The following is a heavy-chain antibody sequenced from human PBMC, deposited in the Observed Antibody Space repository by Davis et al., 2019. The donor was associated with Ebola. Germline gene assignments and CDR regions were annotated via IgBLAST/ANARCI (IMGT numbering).Heavy chain of an antibody. CDR1: GFTFSSYG. J-gene: IGHJ4*02. D-gene: IGHD6-19*01. CDR2: IWYDGSNK. Sequence: GESLKISCAASGFTFSSYGMHWVRQAPGKGLEWVAVIWYDGSNKYYADSVKGRFTISRDNSKNTLYLQMNSLRAEDTAVYYCARGGGGYSSGWYSDYWGQGTLVTVSS. V-gene: IGHV3-33*01. CDR3: ARGGGGYSSGWYSDY.